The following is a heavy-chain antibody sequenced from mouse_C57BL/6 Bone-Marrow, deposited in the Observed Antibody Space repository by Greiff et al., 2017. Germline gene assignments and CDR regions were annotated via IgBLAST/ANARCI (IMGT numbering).Heavy chain of an antibody. CDR2: INPSSGYT. V-gene: IGHV1-7*01. J-gene: IGHJ1*03. D-gene: IGHD1-1*01. CDR1: GYTFTSYW. CDR3: ASPFITTVPHWYFDV. Sequence: QVQLLQSGAELAKPGASVKLSCKASGYTFTSYWMHWVKQRPGQGLEWIGYINPSSGYTKYNQKFKDKATLTADKSSSTAYMQLSSLTYEDSAVYYCASPFITTVPHWYFDVWGTGTTVTVSS.